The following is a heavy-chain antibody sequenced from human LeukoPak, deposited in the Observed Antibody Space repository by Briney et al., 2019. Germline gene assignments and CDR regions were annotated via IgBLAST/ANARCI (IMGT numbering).Heavy chain of an antibody. V-gene: IGHV3-74*03. D-gene: IGHD6-19*01. Sequence: GRSLRLSCAAAGFTFTIYWTHWVRQAPGNWLVCVSRVNIDGSSTTYAESVKGRFTISRDNAKNTLYLQMNSLRAEDTAVYYCARGSTQYSSGWYGLDYWGQGTLVTVSS. CDR2: VNIDGSST. J-gene: IGHJ4*02. CDR1: GFTFTIYW. CDR3: ARGSTQYSSGWYGLDY.